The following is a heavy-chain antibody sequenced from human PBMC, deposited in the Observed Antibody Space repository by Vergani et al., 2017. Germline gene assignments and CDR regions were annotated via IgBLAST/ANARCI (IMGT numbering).Heavy chain of an antibody. CDR2: IKRDGTEP. CDR1: GFTFGDYY. D-gene: IGHD2-15*01. J-gene: IGHJ1*01. Sequence: EVHLEESGGGLVQPGGSLRLSCAASGFTFGDYYMAWIRLAPGKGLDWVASIKRDGTEPFYVDSVKGRFTISRDNAKTTLYLQMNSLRDEDRGVYYCARISGGSAPYLHYWGQGTLVTVAS. V-gene: IGHV3-7*01. CDR3: ARISGGSAPYLHY.